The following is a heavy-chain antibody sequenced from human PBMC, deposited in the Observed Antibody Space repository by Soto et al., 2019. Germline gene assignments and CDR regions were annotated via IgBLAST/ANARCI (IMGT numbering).Heavy chain of an antibody. D-gene: IGHD3-22*01. CDR1: GFIFSSYS. Sequence: QVQLVESGGDVVQPGRSLRLSCLTSGFIFSSYSLHWVRQAPGKGLEWLTFMSYDGTTKYYADSVRGRFNVSRDNSKNTLYLQMNSLRPEDMAVYYCARDAYDDPPGYFQHWGQGTLVSVSS. V-gene: IGHV3-30-3*01. J-gene: IGHJ1*01. CDR2: MSYDGTTK. CDR3: ARDAYDDPPGYFQH.